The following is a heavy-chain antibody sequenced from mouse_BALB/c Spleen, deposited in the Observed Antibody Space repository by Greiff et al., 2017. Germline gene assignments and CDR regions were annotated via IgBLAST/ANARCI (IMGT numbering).Heavy chain of an antibody. CDR3: ARRVYGYDGWFAY. Sequence: VQLQQSGAELAKPGASVKMSCKASGYTFTSYWMHWVKQRPGQGLEWIGYINPSTGYTEYNQKFKDKATLTADKSSSTAYMQLSSLTSEDSAVYYCARRVYGYDGWFAYWGQGTLVTVSA. D-gene: IGHD2-2*01. V-gene: IGHV1-7*01. J-gene: IGHJ3*01. CDR2: INPSTGYT. CDR1: GYTFTSYW.